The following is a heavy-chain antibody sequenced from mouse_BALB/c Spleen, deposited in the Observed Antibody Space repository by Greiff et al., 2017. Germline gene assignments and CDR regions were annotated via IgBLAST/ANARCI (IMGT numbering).Heavy chain of an antibody. CDR1: GFTFSSFG. CDR2: ISSGSSTI. V-gene: IGHV5-17*02. J-gene: IGHJ2*01. Sequence: EVKLMESGGGLVQPGGSRKLSCAASGFTFSSFGMHWVRQAPEKGLEWVAYISSGSSTIYYADTVKGRFTISRDNPKNTLFLQMTSLRSEDTAMYDCARTVSPGYFDYWGQGTTRTVAS. D-gene: IGHD1-1*01. CDR3: ARTVSPGYFDY.